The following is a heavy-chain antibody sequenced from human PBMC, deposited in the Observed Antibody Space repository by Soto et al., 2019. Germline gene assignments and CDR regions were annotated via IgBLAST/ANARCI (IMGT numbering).Heavy chain of an antibody. D-gene: IGHD6-6*01. CDR3: ARERPDGARLDP. Sequence: PSETLSLTCAVCGASISSSNYFGGWIRQPPGKGLEWIGTIFHSGSTYYNPSLKSRVTISVDTSKNQFSLKLSSVTAADTAVYYCARERPDGARLDPWGQGTLVTVSS. CDR1: GASISSSNYF. J-gene: IGHJ5*02. V-gene: IGHV4-39*07. CDR2: IFHSGST.